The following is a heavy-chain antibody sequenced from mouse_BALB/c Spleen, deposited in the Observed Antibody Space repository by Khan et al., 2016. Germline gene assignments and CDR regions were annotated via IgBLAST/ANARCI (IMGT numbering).Heavy chain of an antibody. V-gene: IGHV2-9*02. CDR1: GFSLTNSG. D-gene: IGHD2-4*01. Sequence: QVQLKESGPGLVAPSQSLSITCTVSGFSLTNSGVHWIRQPPGKGLEWLGVIWPGGSTDYNSALMSRLSFTKDKSQNQVFLKMISLQTDDTAMYYCARDDQDYDAWFASWGQGTLVIVSA. CDR2: IWPGGST. J-gene: IGHJ3*01. CDR3: ARDDQDYDAWFAS.